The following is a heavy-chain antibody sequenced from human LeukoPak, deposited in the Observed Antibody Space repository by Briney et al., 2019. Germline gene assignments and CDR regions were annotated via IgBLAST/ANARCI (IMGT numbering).Heavy chain of an antibody. D-gene: IGHD3-3*01. Sequence: GESLKISCKGSGYSFTSYWIGWVRQMPGKGLEWMGIIYPGDSDTRYSPSFQGQVPISGDKSLSPAYLQWSSLKASDTAMYYGARQGDFWSGPRLGYWGQGTLVTVSS. CDR2: IYPGDSDT. J-gene: IGHJ4*02. CDR1: GYSFTSYW. V-gene: IGHV5-51*01. CDR3: ARQGDFWSGPRLGY.